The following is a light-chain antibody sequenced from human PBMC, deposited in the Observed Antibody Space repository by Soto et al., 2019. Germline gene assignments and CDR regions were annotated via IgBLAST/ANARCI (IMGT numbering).Light chain of an antibody. CDR2: DNN. CDR1: SSNIGNNY. Sequence: QSALTQQQSVSAAPGQTVTISCSGSSSNIGNNYVSWYQQLPGTAPKLLIYDNNKRPSGIPDRFSGSKSGTSATLGITGLQTGDEADYYCGTWDSSLSAHYVFGTGTKV. CDR3: GTWDSSLSAHYV. J-gene: IGLJ1*01. V-gene: IGLV1-51*01.